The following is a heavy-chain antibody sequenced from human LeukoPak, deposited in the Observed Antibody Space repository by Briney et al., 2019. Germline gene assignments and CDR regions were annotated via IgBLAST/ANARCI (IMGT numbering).Heavy chain of an antibody. J-gene: IGHJ4*02. CDR1: GYTFTSYY. D-gene: IGHD3-10*01. Sequence: ASVKVSRKASGYTFTSYYMHWVRQAPGQGLEWMGIINPSGGSTSYAQKFQGRVTMTRDTSTSTVYMELSSLRSEDTAVYYCAGDGLRITMVRGPDYWGQGTLVTVSS. V-gene: IGHV1-46*01. CDR2: INPSGGST. CDR3: AGDGLRITMVRGPDY.